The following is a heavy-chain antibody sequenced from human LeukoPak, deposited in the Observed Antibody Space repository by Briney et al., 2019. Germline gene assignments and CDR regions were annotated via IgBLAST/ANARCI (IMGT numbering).Heavy chain of an antibody. Sequence: PSETLSLTCAVSGVFVRDYYWSWIRQSPEKGLEWIGEVSPGGYTTYNPSLRSRVIISEDTSENQLSPNVTSVTAADTALYYCARIRCARGQARCYNHWAQGSVVTVSS. D-gene: IGHD2-8*02. CDR1: GVFVRDYY. CDR3: ARIRCARGQARCYNH. CDR2: VSPGGYT. J-gene: IGHJ5*02. V-gene: IGHV4-34*01.